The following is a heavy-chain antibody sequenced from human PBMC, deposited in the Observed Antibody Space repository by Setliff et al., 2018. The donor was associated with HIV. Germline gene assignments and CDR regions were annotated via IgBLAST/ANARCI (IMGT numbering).Heavy chain of an antibody. CDR3: ARGADYLGIPSYYYYYMDV. CDR1: GYTFTSYK. Sequence: ASVKVSCKASGYTFTSYKMHWVRQAPGQGLEWMGIINPSDGSRRYAQKFQDRLTMTRDTSMSTAYMGLSSLRSGDTAVYYCARGADYLGIPSYYYYYMDVWGKGTTVTVSS. V-gene: IGHV1-46*01. J-gene: IGHJ6*03. CDR2: INPSDGSR. D-gene: IGHD7-27*01.